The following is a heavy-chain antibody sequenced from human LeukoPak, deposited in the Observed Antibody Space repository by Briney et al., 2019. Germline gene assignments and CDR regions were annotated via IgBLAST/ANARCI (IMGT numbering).Heavy chain of an antibody. CDR2: INSDGSST. Sequence: PGGSLRLSCAASGFTLWSLWMQWLRHAPGKGLVWVSRINSDGSSTSYADSVKGRFTISRDNAKNTLYLQMNSLRAEDTAVHYCARTTLYYSDSSGYSIWGQGTMVTVSS. D-gene: IGHD3-22*01. J-gene: IGHJ3*02. CDR3: ARTTLYYSDSSGYSI. CDR1: GFTLWSLW. V-gene: IGHV3-74*01.